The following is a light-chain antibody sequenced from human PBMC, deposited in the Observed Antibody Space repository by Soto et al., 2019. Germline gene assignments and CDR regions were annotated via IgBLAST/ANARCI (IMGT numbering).Light chain of an antibody. V-gene: IGKV3-15*01. CDR2: GAS. Sequence: EIVVTQSPATLSVSPAERATLSCRASQSVSSNLAWYQQKPGQAPRLLIYGASTRATGISARFSGSGSGTEFTLTISSLQSEDFAIYYCLQYNKWPPLTFGGGTKVEIK. CDR3: LQYNKWPPLT. CDR1: QSVSSN. J-gene: IGKJ4*01.